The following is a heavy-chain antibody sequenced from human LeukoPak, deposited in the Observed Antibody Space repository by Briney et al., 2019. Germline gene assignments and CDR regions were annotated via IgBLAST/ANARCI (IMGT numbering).Heavy chain of an antibody. J-gene: IGHJ4*02. V-gene: IGHV3-21*01. CDR2: ISSSSSYI. CDR1: GFTFSSYS. CDR3: ARDAGRRDFDY. D-gene: IGHD1-1*01. Sequence: GGSLRLSCAASGFTFSSYSMNWVRQAPGKGLEWVSSISSSSSYIYYADSVKGRFTISRDNAKNSLYLQMNSLRAEDTAVYYCARDAGRRDFDYWGQGTLVTVSS.